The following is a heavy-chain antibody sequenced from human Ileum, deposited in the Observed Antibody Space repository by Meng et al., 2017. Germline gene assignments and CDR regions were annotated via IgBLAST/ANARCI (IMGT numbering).Heavy chain of an antibody. Sequence: QVRLQESGPGLVRPSETLSLTCAVPGGSVSGRSYYWTWIRQPPGKGLEWIGYVFDSGTTKYNPSLSSRVTISSDTSKNRFSLELTSVTAADTAVYYCATDVYGDGLAYLDHWGQGSLVTVSS. J-gene: IGHJ4*02. CDR1: GGSVSGRSYY. V-gene: IGHV4-61*01. CDR3: ATDVYGDGLAYLDH. CDR2: VFDSGTT. D-gene: IGHD4-17*01.